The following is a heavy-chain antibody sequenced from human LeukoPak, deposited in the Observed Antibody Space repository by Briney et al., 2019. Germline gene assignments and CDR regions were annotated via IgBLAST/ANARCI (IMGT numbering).Heavy chain of an antibody. CDR3: ARHGYGSGSHRSTADDGFDF. D-gene: IGHD3-10*01. CDR1: GDSINSYY. CDR2: IFNLRNT. V-gene: IGHV4-59*08. Sequence: SETLSLTCTVSGDSINSYYWSWIRQPPGKGLEWIGYIFNLRNTDYTPSLKSRVTISVDLSKNQFSLRLSSVTAADTAVYYCARHGYGSGSHRSTADDGFDFWGQGTMVTVSS. J-gene: IGHJ3*01.